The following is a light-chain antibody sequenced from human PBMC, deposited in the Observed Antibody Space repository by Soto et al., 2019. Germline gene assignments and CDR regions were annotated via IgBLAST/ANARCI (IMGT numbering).Light chain of an antibody. V-gene: IGLV2-18*02. J-gene: IGLJ1*01. CDR2: DVS. CDR3: SSYTSSSTYV. Sequence: HSVLTQAPSVSGSPGQSVTISCTRTSSDVGSYNRVSWYQQPPGTAPKVMIYDVSNRPSGVPDRFSGSKSGNTASLTISGLQAEDESDYYCSSYTSSSTYVFGTGTKVTVL. CDR1: SSDVGSYNR.